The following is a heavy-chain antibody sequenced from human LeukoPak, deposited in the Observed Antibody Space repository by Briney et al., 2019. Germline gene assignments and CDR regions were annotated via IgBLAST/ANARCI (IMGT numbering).Heavy chain of an antibody. J-gene: IGHJ4*02. CDR3: VKDGATMGYYFDY. D-gene: IGHD3-10*01. V-gene: IGHV3-64D*06. CDR1: GFTFSSYA. Sequence: PGGSLRLSCSASGFTFSSYAMHWVRQAPGKGLEYVSAISSNGGRTYYADSVKGRFTISRDNSKNTLYLQMSSLRAEDTAVYYCVKDGATMGYYFDYWGQGTLVTVSS. CDR2: ISSNGGRT.